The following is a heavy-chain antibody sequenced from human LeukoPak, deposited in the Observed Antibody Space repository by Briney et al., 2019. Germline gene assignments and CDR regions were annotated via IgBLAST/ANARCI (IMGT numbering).Heavy chain of an antibody. Sequence: ASVKYACEASEGTFSSDGIGWVRQAPGQGLEWMGGIIPIFGTANYAQKFQGRVTITADKSTSTAYMELSSLRSEDTAVYYCAGRGDILTGYYSWWGQGTLVTVSS. CDR2: IIPIFGTA. CDR1: EGTFSSDG. D-gene: IGHD3-9*01. V-gene: IGHV1-69*06. J-gene: IGHJ4*02. CDR3: AGRGDILTGYYSW.